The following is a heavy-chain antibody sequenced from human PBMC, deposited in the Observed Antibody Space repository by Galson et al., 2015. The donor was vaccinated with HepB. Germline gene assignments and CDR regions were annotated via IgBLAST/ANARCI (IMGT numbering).Heavy chain of an antibody. V-gene: IGHV3-30*03. J-gene: IGHJ5*02. CDR1: GFTFNSYA. CDR2: VSYNGDKE. Sequence: SLRLSCAASGFTFNSYAFHWVRQAPGKGLEWVAVVSYNGDKEYYADSVKGRFTISRDNAHNSLYLQMNSLRAEDTAVYYCVRDLTGIATNWFDLWGQGTRVTVSS. D-gene: IGHD3-9*01. CDR3: VRDLTGIATNWFDL.